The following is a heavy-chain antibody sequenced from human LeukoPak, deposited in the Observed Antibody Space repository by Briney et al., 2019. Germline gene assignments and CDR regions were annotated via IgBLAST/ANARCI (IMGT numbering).Heavy chain of an antibody. D-gene: IGHD1-26*01. Sequence: PGGSLRLSCSTSGFTFSSHAMHWVRQAPGKGLEYVSTISSNVGSTYYADSVKGRFTISRDNSKNTVYLQMSSLRAEDTAVYYCVKDLSGTYSFDYWGQGTLVTVSS. CDR3: VKDLSGTYSFDY. V-gene: IGHV3-64D*09. CDR2: ISSNVGST. J-gene: IGHJ4*02. CDR1: GFTFSSHA.